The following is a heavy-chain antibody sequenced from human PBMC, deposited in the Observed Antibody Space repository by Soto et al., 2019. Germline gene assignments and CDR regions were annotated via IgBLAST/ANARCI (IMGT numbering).Heavy chain of an antibody. D-gene: IGHD6-13*01. J-gene: IGHJ6*03. CDR1: GFTFDDYA. V-gene: IGHV3-9*01. Sequence: EVQLVESGGGLVQPGRSLRLSCAASGFTFDDYAMHWVRQAPGKGLEWVSGISWNSGSICYADSVKGRFTISRDNAKNSLYLQMNSLRAEDTALYYCAKDQKAAADYYMDVWGKGTTVTVSS. CDR2: ISWNSGSI. CDR3: AKDQKAAADYYMDV.